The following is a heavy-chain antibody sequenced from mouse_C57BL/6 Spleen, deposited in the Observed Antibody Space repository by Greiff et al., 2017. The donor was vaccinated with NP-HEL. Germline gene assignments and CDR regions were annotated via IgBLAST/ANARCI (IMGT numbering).Heavy chain of an antibody. CDR3: ARHGLGQFAY. Sequence: EVQVVESGGDLVKPGGSLKLSCAASGFTFSSYGMSWVRQTPDKRLEWVATISSGGSYTYYPDSVKGRFTISRDNAKNTLYLQMSSLKSEDTAMYYCARHGLGQFAYWGQGTLVTVSA. V-gene: IGHV5-6*01. CDR2: ISSGGSYT. D-gene: IGHD4-1*01. J-gene: IGHJ3*01. CDR1: GFTFSSYG.